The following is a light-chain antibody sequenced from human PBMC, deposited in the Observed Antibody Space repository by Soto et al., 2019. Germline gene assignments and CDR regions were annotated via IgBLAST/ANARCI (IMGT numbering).Light chain of an antibody. V-gene: IGLV2-23*01. J-gene: IGLJ2*01. CDR2: EDI. CDR1: SSDVGTYNL. Sequence: QSALTQPASVSGSPGQSITISCTGTSSDVGTYNLVSWYQQHPGKAPKLMIYEDIERPSGVSNRFSGSKSANTASLTIPGLQTEDGADYYCCSYGGGTSVVFGGGTKLTVL. CDR3: CSYGGGTSVV.